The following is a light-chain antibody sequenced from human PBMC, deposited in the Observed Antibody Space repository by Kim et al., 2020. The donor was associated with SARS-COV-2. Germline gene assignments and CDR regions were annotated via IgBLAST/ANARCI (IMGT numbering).Light chain of an antibody. CDR2: RNT. J-gene: IGLJ2*01. V-gene: IGLV1-40*01. CDR1: SSNLGAGYD. CDR3: QSYDNSLSPSEV. Sequence: QSALTQPPSVSGAPGQTVTISCTGTSSNLGAGYDVHWYRHLPGTAPELLVYRNTNRPSGVPDRFSGSKSGSSASLAIIGLQAEDEAHYYCQSYDNSLSPSEVFGGGTKLTVL.